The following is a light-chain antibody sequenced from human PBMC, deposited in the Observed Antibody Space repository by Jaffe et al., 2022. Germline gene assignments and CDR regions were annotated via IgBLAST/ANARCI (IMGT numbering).Light chain of an antibody. CDR2: GAS. CDR1: QSVSSN. Sequence: EIVMTQSPATLSVSPGERATLSCRASQSVSSNLAWYQHKAGQAPRLLIYGASTRATGIPARFSGSGSGTEFTLTISSLQSEDFVVYYCQQYNTWSPFTFGPGTKVDVK. J-gene: IGKJ3*01. CDR3: QQYNTWSPFT. V-gene: IGKV3-15*01.